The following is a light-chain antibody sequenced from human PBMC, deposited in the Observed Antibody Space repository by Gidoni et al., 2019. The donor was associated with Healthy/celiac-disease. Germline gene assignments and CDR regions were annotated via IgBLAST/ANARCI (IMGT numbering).Light chain of an antibody. V-gene: IGKV1-39*01. CDR1: QSISSY. J-gene: IGKJ3*01. CDR3: QQSYSTEIT. CDR2: AAS. Sequence: DFQMTQSPSSLSASVGDRVTITCRASQSISSYLNWYQQKPGKAPKLLIYAASSLQSGVPSRFSGSGSGTDFTLTISSLQPEDFATYYCQQSYSTEITFXPXTKVDIK.